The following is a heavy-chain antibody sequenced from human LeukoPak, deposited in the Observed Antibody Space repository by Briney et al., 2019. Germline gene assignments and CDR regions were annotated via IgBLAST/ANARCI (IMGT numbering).Heavy chain of an antibody. CDR3: ARRPITMIVVVIANYYPSAFDI. CDR2: INHSGST. Sequence: SETLSLTCAAYGGSFSDYYWSWIRQPPGKGLEWIAEINHSGSTSYNPSLKSRVTISVDTSKNQFSLKLSSVTAADTAVYYCARRPITMIVVVIANYYPSAFDIWGQGTMVTVSS. D-gene: IGHD3-22*01. CDR1: GGSFSDYY. V-gene: IGHV4-34*01. J-gene: IGHJ3*02.